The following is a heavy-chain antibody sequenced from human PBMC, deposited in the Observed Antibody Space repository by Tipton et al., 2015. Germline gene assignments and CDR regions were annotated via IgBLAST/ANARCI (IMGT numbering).Heavy chain of an antibody. D-gene: IGHD2-15*01. J-gene: IGHJ4*02. CDR2: IWYDGSDK. Sequence: SLRLSCAASGFTFSSFGMHWVRQAPGGRLEWVAVIWYDGSDKYYAESLKGRVTISRDNSKNTVSLQMNSLRAEDTAVYYCARDPAGVRGNCDLWGQGTLVSVSS. CDR1: GFTFSSFG. V-gene: IGHV3-33*01. CDR3: ARDPAGVRGNCDL.